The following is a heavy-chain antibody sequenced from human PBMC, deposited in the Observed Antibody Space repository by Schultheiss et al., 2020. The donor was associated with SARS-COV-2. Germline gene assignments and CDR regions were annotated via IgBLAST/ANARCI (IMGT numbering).Heavy chain of an antibody. D-gene: IGHD3-3*01. Sequence: SQTLSLTCTVSGGSVSSGSYYWSWIRQPAGKGLEWIGRIYTSGSTNYNPTLKSRLTIALDTSKNQFSLRLSSVIAADSAVYYCARGERFGADFWGPGTTVTVSS. J-gene: IGHJ3*01. CDR1: GGSVSSGSYY. V-gene: IGHV4-61*02. CDR2: IYTSGST. CDR3: ARGERFGADF.